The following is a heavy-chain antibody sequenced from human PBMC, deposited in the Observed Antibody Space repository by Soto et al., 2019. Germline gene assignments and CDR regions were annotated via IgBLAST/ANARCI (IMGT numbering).Heavy chain of an antibody. Sequence: EVQLVESGGGLVQPGGSLRLSCAASGFTFSSYWMHWVRQAPGEGLVWVSRINIDGSSTNYSDSVKGRFAISRDNAKNTLYLQMTGLRAEDTAIYYCARFRVPIWGQGTMVTVSP. V-gene: IGHV3-74*01. CDR3: ARFRVPI. CDR2: INIDGSST. D-gene: IGHD3-3*01. CDR1: GFTFSSYW. J-gene: IGHJ3*02.